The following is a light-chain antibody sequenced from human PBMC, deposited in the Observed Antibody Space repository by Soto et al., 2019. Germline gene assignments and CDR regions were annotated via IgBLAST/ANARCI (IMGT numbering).Light chain of an antibody. CDR2: AAS. V-gene: IGKV1-27*01. CDR3: QKYNSAPRT. Sequence: DIQMTQSPSSLSASVGDTVTITCRASQGISNYLAWYQQKPGQVPNLLIYAASTLQSGDPARFSGSGSGTDFPLPISSLRHEDVATCYCQKYNSAPRTFGQGTKGE. CDR1: QGISNY. J-gene: IGKJ1*01.